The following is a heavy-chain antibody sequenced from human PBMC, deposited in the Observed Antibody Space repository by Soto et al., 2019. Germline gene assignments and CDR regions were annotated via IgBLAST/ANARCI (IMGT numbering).Heavy chain of an antibody. D-gene: IGHD3-10*01. CDR1: GYTFTSYY. Sequence: DSVNVSCKASGYTFTSYYINWVRQATGQGLEWMGWMNPNSGNTGYAQKFQGRVTMTRNTSISTAYMELSSLRSEDTAVYYCARVGSGSYGAEYYYMDVWGKGTTVTVYS. CDR3: ARVGSGSYGAEYYYMDV. CDR2: MNPNSGNT. J-gene: IGHJ6*03. V-gene: IGHV1-8*01.